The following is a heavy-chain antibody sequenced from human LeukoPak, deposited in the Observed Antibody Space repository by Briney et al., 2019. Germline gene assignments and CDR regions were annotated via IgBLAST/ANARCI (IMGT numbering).Heavy chain of an antibody. CDR2: IRYDGSNK. Sequence: PGGSLRLSCAASGFTFSSYGMHWVRQAPGKGLEWVAFIRYDGSNKYYADSVKGRFTISRDNSKNTLYLQMNSLRAEDTAVYYCAKQYGIAATGTHVNDWGQGTLVTVSS. D-gene: IGHD6-13*01. CDR1: GFTFSSYG. CDR3: AKQYGIAATGTHVND. V-gene: IGHV3-30*02. J-gene: IGHJ4*02.